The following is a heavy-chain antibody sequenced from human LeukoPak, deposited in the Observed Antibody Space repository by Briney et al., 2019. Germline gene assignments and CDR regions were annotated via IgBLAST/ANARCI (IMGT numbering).Heavy chain of an antibody. CDR1: GFTSSSYW. D-gene: IGHD5-18*01. Sequence: GGSLRLSCAASGFTSSSYWMTWVRQAPGKGLEWVANINQDGSEKYYVDSVKGRFTISRDNGKNSLYLQMNSLRAEDTAVYYCAKGGQLWPSYFDYWGQGTLVTVSS. CDR2: INQDGSEK. CDR3: AKGGQLWPSYFDY. V-gene: IGHV3-7*03. J-gene: IGHJ4*02.